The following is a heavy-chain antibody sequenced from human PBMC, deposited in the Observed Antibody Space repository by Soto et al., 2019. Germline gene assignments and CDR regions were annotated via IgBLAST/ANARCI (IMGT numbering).Heavy chain of an antibody. CDR2: IIPIFGTA. CDR3: ARDAVDVFVPAAPSHWFDT. CDR1: GGTFSSYA. Sequence: QVQLVQSGAEVKKPGSSVKVSCKASGGTFSSYAISWVRQAPGQGLEWMGGIIPIFGTANYAQKFQGRVTINADEATITAYMELGTLSSAATAVYYCARDAVDVFVPAAPSHWFDTWGQGTLVTVSS. V-gene: IGHV1-69*12. D-gene: IGHD2-2*01. J-gene: IGHJ5*02.